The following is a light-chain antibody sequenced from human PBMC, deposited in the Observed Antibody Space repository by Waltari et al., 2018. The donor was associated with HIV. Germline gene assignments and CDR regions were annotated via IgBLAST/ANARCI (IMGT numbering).Light chain of an antibody. CDR2: DVR. J-gene: IGLJ2*01. V-gene: IGLV2-11*01. Sequence: QSALTQPRSVSGSPGQSVTISCPRTSSDVGGHYYVSWFQQHPGKAPKRLVYDVRKRPAGVPNRVSGSKSGSTASLTISGLQAEDQGDYYCCSYAGGSTLFGGGTKLTVL. CDR1: SSDVGGHYY. CDR3: CSYAGGSTL.